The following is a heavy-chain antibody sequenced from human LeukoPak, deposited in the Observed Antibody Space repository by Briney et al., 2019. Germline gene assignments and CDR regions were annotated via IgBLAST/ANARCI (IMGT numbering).Heavy chain of an antibody. V-gene: IGHV3-30-3*01. CDR1: GFTFSSYA. CDR2: ISYDGSNK. J-gene: IGHJ3*02. D-gene: IGHD1-26*01. CDR3: AREELQYFDI. Sequence: TGGSLRLSCAASGFTFSSYAMHWVRQAPGKGLEWVAVISYDGSNKYYADSVKGRFTISRDNSKNTLYLQMNSLRAEDTAVYYCAREELQYFDIWGQGTMVAVSS.